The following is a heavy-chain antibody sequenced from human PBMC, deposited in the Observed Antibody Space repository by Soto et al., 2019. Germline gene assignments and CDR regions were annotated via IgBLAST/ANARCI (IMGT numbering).Heavy chain of an antibody. Sequence: SETLSLTCTVSGGSISSYYWSWIRQPPGKGLEWIGYMYFRGSTNYNPSLKSRVTISVDTSKNQFSLKLTSVTAADTAVYYCAAPPRYWGQGTLVTVSS. J-gene: IGHJ4*02. CDR1: GGSISSYY. CDR2: MYFRGST. D-gene: IGHD6-6*01. CDR3: AAPPRY. V-gene: IGHV4-59*01.